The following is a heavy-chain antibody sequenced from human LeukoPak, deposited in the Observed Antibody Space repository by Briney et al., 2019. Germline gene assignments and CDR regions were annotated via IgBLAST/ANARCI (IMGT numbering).Heavy chain of an antibody. D-gene: IGHD3-22*01. J-gene: IGHJ5*02. Sequence: SETLSLTCTVSGGSISRSSYYWGWIRQPPGKGLEWIGSNYYSGSTYYNPSLKSRVTISVDTSKNQFSLKLSSVTAADTAVYYCARYRLIGGLDYYDSSPPSSWFDPWGQGTLVTVSS. CDR3: ARYRLIGGLDYYDSSPPSSWFDP. CDR1: GGSISRSSYY. CDR2: NYYSGST. V-gene: IGHV4-39*07.